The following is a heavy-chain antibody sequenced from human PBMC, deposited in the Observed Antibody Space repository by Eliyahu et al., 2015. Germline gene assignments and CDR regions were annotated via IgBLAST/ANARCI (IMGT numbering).Heavy chain of an antibody. Sequence: QVQLVQSGAEVXKPGASVXVSCXASGYTFTSXGISWXRXAPGXGLEWMGWISAXNGNTNYAQKLQGRVTMTTDTSTSTAYMELRSLRSDDTAVYYCARDRRDFWSGFSYYYYGMDVWGQGTTVTVSS. D-gene: IGHD3-3*01. CDR3: ARDRRDFWSGFSYYYYGMDV. CDR1: GYTFTSXG. J-gene: IGHJ6*02. CDR2: ISAXNGNT. V-gene: IGHV1-18*01.